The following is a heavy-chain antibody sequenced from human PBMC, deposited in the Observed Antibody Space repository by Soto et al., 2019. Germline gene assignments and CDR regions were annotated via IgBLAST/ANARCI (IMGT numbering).Heavy chain of an antibody. CDR3: AREVVTETTWGSFDS. Sequence: QVHLVQSGADGRKSGSSVRVSCTASGGGTLSNDAISWVRQAPGQGLEWLGRISPFFGTTDYSQSFQGSLTMTAAASTGTVYMDLRSLKSDDTAVYYCAREVVTETTWGSFDSWGQGTLVTVSS. D-gene: IGHD2-21*02. CDR2: ISPFFGTT. CDR1: GGGTLSNDA. V-gene: IGHV1-69*01. J-gene: IGHJ4*02.